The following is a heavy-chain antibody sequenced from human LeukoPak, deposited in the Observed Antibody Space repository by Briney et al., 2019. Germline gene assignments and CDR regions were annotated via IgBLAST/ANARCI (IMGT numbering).Heavy chain of an antibody. CDR1: GFTFSSYA. CDR2: ISGSGGST. J-gene: IGHJ4*02. Sequence: GGSLRLSCAASGFTFSSYAMSWVRQAPGKGLEWVSAISGSGGSTYYADSVKGRFTISRDNSKNTLYLQMNSLRAEDTAVYYCAKHSAPYYDFWSGYYPPDYWGQGTLVTVSS. D-gene: IGHD3-3*01. V-gene: IGHV3-23*01. CDR3: AKHSAPYYDFWSGYYPPDY.